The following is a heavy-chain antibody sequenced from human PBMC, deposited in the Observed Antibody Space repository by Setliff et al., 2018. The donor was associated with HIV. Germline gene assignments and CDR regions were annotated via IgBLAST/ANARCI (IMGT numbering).Heavy chain of an antibody. CDR3: ARLKSGTLGGYVDY. Sequence: PSETLSLTCTVSGASNSRSSYYWGWIRQPPGKGLEWIGSIYYSGSTYYNPSPKSRVTISVDTSKNQFSLRLSSVTAADTAVYFCARLKSGTLGGYVDYWGQGTLVTVSS. V-gene: IGHV4-39*07. CDR1: GASNSRSSYY. D-gene: IGHD3-16*01. CDR2: IYYSGST. J-gene: IGHJ4*02.